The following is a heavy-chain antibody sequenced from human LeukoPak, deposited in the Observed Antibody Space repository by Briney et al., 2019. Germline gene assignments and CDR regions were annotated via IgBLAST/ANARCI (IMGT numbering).Heavy chain of an antibody. CDR3: ARTYYYDSSGYYSETGAFDI. V-gene: IGHV1-2*02. CDR1: GYTFTGYY. CDR2: INPNSGGT. J-gene: IGHJ3*02. D-gene: IGHD3-22*01. Sequence: ASVKVSCKASGYTFTGYYMHWVRQAPGQGLEWMGWINPNSGGTNYAQKFHGRVTMTRDTSISAAYMELSRLTSDDTAVYYCARTYYYDSSGYYSETGAFDIWGQGTMVTVSS.